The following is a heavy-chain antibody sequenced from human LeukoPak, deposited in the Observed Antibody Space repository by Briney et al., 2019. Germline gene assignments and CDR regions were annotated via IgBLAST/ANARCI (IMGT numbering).Heavy chain of an antibody. Sequence: PSETLSLTCTVSGGSISSYYWSWTRQPPGKGLEWIGYIYYSGSTNYDPSLKSRVTISVDTSKNQFSLKLSSVTAADTAVYYCARVDDYSNFSFDYWGQGTLVIVSS. CDR3: ARVDDYSNFSFDY. CDR1: GGSISSYY. J-gene: IGHJ4*02. CDR2: IYYSGST. D-gene: IGHD4-4*01. V-gene: IGHV4-59*08.